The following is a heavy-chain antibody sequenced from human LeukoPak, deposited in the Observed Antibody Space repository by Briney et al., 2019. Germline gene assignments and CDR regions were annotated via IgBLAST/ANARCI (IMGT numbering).Heavy chain of an antibody. V-gene: IGHV4-59*01. CDR1: GGSISSYY. J-gene: IGHJ6*03. Sequence: SETLSLTCTASGGSISSYYWSWIRQPPGKGLEWIGYIYYSGSTNYNPSLKSRVTISVDTSKNQFSLKLSSVTAADTAVYYCARIRGGKYYYYYMDVWGKGTTVTVSS. CDR3: ARIRGGKYYYYYMDV. D-gene: IGHD6-25*01. CDR2: IYYSGST.